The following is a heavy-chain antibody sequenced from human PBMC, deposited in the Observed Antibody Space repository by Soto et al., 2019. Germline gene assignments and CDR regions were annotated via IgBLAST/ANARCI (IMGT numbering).Heavy chain of an antibody. J-gene: IGHJ4*02. Sequence: GGSLRLSCTASGFTFSNSGVNWVRQAPGKGLEWMTSISYDGNVKYYTYSVKGRFTISRDNSKNSLYLQMNSLRDEDTAVYYCARDSGYSYGPVDYWGQGT. D-gene: IGHD5-18*01. CDR2: ISYDGNVK. CDR1: GFTFSNSG. V-gene: IGHV3-30*03. CDR3: ARDSGYSYGPVDY.